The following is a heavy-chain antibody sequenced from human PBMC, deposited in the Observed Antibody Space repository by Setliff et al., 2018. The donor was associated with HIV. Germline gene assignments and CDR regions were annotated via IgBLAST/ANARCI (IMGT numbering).Heavy chain of an antibody. CDR3: ARDLKQLAPYYYYYYGMDV. D-gene: IGHD6-13*01. V-gene: IGHV4-4*02. CDR1: GGSISRSNW. Sequence: NPSETLSLTCAVSGGSISRSNWWSWVRQPPGKGLEWIGEIYHSGSTNYNPSLKSRVTISVDKSKNQFSLKLSSVTAADTAVYYCARDLKQLAPYYYYYYGMDVWGQGTTVTVSS. CDR2: IYHSGST. J-gene: IGHJ6*02.